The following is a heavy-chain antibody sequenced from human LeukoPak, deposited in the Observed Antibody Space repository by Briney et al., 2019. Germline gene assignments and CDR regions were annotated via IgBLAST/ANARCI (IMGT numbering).Heavy chain of an antibody. D-gene: IGHD3-22*01. CDR2: INHSGST. CDR3: ARVSYDSSGYYDY. Sequence: PSETLSLTCAVYGGSFSGYYWSWIRQPPGKGLEWIGEINHSGSTNYNPSLKSRVTISVDTSKNQFSLKLSSVIAADTAVYYCARVSYDSSGYYDYWGQGTLVTVSS. J-gene: IGHJ4*02. V-gene: IGHV4-34*01. CDR1: GGSFSGYY.